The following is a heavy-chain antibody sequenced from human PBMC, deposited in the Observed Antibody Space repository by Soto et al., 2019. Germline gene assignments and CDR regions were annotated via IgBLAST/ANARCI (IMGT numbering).Heavy chain of an antibody. CDR3: ARDKDLQPTVWGF. D-gene: IGHD3-16*01. J-gene: IGHJ4*02. V-gene: IGHV4-31*03. CDR1: GDSMATGGHY. CDR2: VYYSGAT. Sequence: NPSETLSLTCTVSGDSMATGGHYYNWIRQVPGKGLEWIGYVYYSGATHYTPSLRARATISRDTSKNPFSLRLISVTAADTALYYCARDKDLQPTVWGFWGQGIQVTVSS.